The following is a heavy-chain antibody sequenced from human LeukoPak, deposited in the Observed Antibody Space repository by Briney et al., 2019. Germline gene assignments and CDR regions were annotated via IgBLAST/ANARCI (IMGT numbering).Heavy chain of an antibody. D-gene: IGHD2-21*01. CDR1: GFIFSSYA. CDR2: IRYDGSDK. J-gene: IGHJ4*02. V-gene: IGHV3-30*02. CDR3: SRDQGACGGDCSFYY. Sequence: PGGSLRLSCAASGFIFSSYAMHWVRQAPGKGLEWVAFIRYDGSDKYYADSVKGRFTISRDNAKNSLYLQMNSLRAEDTAVYYCSRDQGACGGDCSFYYWGQGTLGTVSS.